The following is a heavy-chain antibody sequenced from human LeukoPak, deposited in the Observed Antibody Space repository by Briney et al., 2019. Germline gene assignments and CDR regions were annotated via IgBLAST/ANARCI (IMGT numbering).Heavy chain of an antibody. CDR3: ASSPGYSSSWYWGG. CDR2: ISSSGSTI. D-gene: IGHD6-13*01. Sequence: GGSLRLSCAASGFTFSSYSMNWVRQAPGKGLEWVSYISSSGSTIYYADSVKGRFTISRDNAKNSLYLQMNSLRAEDTAVYYCASSPGYSSSWYWGGWGQGTLVTVSS. CDR1: GFTFSSYS. J-gene: IGHJ4*02. V-gene: IGHV3-48*04.